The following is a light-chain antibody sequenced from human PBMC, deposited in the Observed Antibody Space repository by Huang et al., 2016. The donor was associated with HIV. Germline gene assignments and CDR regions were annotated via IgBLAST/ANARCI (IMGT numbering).Light chain of an antibody. CDR2: AAS. CDR1: QGIANH. V-gene: IGKV1-27*01. J-gene: IGKJ3*01. Sequence: DIQMTQSPSSLSASVVDRVTISCRASQGIANHLAWYQQRPGKAPKLLIYAASALQSGVPSRFSGSGSGTEFTLTISSLQPEDVATYFCQKYNSAPRTFGPGTKVEIK. CDR3: QKYNSAPRT.